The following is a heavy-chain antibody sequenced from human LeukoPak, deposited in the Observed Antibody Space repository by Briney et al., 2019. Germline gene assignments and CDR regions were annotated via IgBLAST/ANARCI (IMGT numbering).Heavy chain of an antibody. V-gene: IGHV1-69*01. CDR2: IIPIFGTA. J-gene: IGHJ4*02. CDR1: GGTFSSYA. D-gene: IGHD3-3*01. CDR3: ARLRNDFWSGSSFDY. Sequence: GASVKVSCKASGGTFSSYAISWVRQAPGQGLEWMGGIIPIFGTANYAQKFQGRVTITADESTSTAYMELSSLRSEDTAVYYCARLRNDFWSGSSFDYWGQGTLVTVSS.